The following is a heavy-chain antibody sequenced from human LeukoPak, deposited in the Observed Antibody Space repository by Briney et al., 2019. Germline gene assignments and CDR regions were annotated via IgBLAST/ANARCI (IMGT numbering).Heavy chain of an antibody. Sequence: GGSLRLSCAASGFTFSSYGMHWVRQAPGKGLEWVTVISYDGSNKYYADSVKGRFTISRDNSNNTLYLHMNSLRAEDTAVYYCAPLQRLGELSLEGWGQGTLVTVSS. V-gene: IGHV3-30*03. CDR3: APLQRLGELSLEG. D-gene: IGHD3-16*02. J-gene: IGHJ4*02. CDR2: ISYDGSNK. CDR1: GFTFSSYG.